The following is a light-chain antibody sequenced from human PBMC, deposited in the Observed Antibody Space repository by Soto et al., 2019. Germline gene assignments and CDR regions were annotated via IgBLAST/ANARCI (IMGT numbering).Light chain of an antibody. CDR2: EAS. J-gene: IGKJ1*01. CDR1: QSTSTW. V-gene: IGKV1-5*03. CDR3: QQYITYPYA. Sequence: DIQMTQSPSTLSASVGDRVTIACRASQSTSTWLAWYQQRPGKTPKLLISEASKLESGVPSRFSGSGSGTEFTLTISSLQPDDFATYYCQQYITYPYAFGQGTNVEIK.